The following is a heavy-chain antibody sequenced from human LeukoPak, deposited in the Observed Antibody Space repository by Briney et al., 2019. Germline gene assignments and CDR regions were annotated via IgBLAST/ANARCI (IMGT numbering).Heavy chain of an antibody. CDR3: ARAGTVEMTPLDY. Sequence: HRASVKVSCKASGYTFTGYYMHWVRQAPGQGLKWMGWINPNSGGTNYAQKFQGWVTMTRDTSISTAYMELSRLRSDDTAVYYCARAGTVEMTPLDYWGQGTLVTVSS. J-gene: IGHJ4*02. D-gene: IGHD5-24*01. CDR2: INPNSGGT. V-gene: IGHV1-2*04. CDR1: GYTFTGYY.